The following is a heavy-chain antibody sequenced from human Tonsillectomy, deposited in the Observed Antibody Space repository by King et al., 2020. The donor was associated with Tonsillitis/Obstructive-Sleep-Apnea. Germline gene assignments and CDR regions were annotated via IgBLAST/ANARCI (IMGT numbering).Heavy chain of an antibody. CDR2: IWFDGSTK. V-gene: IGHV3-33*01. CDR3: ARLDNDPGHMDV. J-gene: IGHJ6*03. D-gene: IGHD3/OR15-3a*01. CDR1: GFSFSSYG. Sequence: VQLVESGGGVVQPGRSLRLSCAASGFSFSSYGMHWVRQAPGKGLEWVAVIWFDGSTKYYADSVKGRFTISRDNSKNTLYLQMISLRAEDTAVYYWARLDNDPGHMDVWGKGTTVTVSS.